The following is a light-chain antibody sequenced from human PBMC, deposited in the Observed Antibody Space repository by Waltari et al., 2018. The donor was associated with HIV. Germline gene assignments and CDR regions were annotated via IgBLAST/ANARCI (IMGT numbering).Light chain of an antibody. CDR1: TSNIGTNV. CDR3: ATWDDTPTGHVL. CDR2: SNN. J-gene: IGLJ2*01. Sequence: QSVLAQPPSVSGTPGQRVTISCSGTTSNIGTNVVNWYQQVPGTAPKLLISSNNQRPSGVPDRFSVFKSGTSASLAINGLQSWDESDYYCATWDDTPTGHVLFGGGTKVTVL. V-gene: IGLV1-44*01.